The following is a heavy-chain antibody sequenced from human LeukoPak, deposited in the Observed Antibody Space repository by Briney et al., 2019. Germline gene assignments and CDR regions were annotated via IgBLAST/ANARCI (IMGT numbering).Heavy chain of an antibody. V-gene: IGHV1-69*13. Sequence: SVKVSCKASGGTFSSYAISWVRQAPGQGLEWMGGIIPVFGTANYAQKFQGRVTITADESTSTAYMELSSLRSEDTAVYYCARARDWAGYSYGFYYWGQGTLVTVSS. J-gene: IGHJ4*02. CDR1: GGTFSSYA. CDR3: ARARDWAGYSYGFYY. CDR2: IIPVFGTA. D-gene: IGHD5-18*01.